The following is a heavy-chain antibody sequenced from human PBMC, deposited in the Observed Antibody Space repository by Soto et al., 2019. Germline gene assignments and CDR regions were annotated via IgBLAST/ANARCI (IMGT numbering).Heavy chain of an antibody. Sequence: EVQLLESGGGLVQPGGSLRLSCAASGFTFSSYAMSWVRQAPGKGLEWVSYISSSGSTIYYADSVKGRFTISRDNAKNSLYLQMNSLRAEDTAVYYCARGGPGQQLTHDAFDIWGQGTMVTVSS. J-gene: IGHJ3*02. D-gene: IGHD6-13*01. CDR1: GFTFSSYA. V-gene: IGHV3-48*04. CDR2: ISSSGSTI. CDR3: ARGGPGQQLTHDAFDI.